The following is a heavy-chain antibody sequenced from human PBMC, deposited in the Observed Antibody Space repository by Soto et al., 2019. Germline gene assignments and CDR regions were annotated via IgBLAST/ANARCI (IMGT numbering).Heavy chain of an antibody. V-gene: IGHV3-23*01. Sequence: GGSLRLSCAASGFTFSNYAMTWVRQAPGKGLEWVSAISGGGGSTYYADSVRGRFTISRDDSKNTLFLQMNSLRAEETAVYYCASHHAQAGNGQAAFDIWGQGTMVTVSS. CDR2: ISGGGGST. D-gene: IGHD1-1*01. J-gene: IGHJ3*02. CDR1: GFTFSNYA. CDR3: ASHHAQAGNGQAAFDI.